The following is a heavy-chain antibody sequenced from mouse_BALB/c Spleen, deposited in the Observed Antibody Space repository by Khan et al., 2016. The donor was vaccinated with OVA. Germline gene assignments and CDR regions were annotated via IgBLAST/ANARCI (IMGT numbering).Heavy chain of an antibody. CDR3: ARPPYFSYVMVF. CDR2: INTYTGEP. J-gene: IGHJ4*01. CDR1: GYTFTNYG. D-gene: IGHD2-10*01. Sequence: QLVQSGPELKKPGETVKISCKASGYTFTNYGMNWVKQAPGKGLKWMGWINTYTGEPTYADDFKGRFAFSLETSASTAYLQINSLKNEDTATYFCARPPYFSYVMVFWGQGTSITVSS. V-gene: IGHV9-3-1*01.